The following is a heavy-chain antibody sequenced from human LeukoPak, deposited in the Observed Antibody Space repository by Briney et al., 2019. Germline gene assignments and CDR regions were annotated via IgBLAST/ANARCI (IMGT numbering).Heavy chain of an antibody. Sequence: SGTLSVTCGVSGGSISSTNWWTWVRQPPGEGLEWIGEVHLSGRTNYNPSLESRVTMSVDMSENHISLKLTSVTAADTAVYYCAREGGPYRPLDYSGQGTLVTVSS. J-gene: IGHJ4*02. V-gene: IGHV4-4*02. CDR2: VHLSGRT. CDR3: AREGGPYRPLDY. CDR1: GGSISSTNW.